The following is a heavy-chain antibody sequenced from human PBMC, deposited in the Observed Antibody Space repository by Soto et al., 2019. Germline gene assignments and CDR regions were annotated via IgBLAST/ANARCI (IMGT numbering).Heavy chain of an antibody. Sequence: GGSLRLSCTTSGFTLSSHAMSWVRQSPGKGLEWVSASSGSGDTAYYAESVKGRFSVSRDNSKNTLYLQLNSLTDADTAIYYCVKSAATEDDYFYYGLDVWGQGTTVTVSS. D-gene: IGHD6-25*01. CDR3: VKSAATEDDYFYYGLDV. CDR2: SSGSGDTA. J-gene: IGHJ6*02. V-gene: IGHV3-23*01. CDR1: GFTLSSHA.